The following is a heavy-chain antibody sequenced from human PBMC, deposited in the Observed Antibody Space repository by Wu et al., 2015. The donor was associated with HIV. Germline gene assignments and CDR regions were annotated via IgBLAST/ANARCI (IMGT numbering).Heavy chain of an antibody. Sequence: QVQLVQSGAEVKKALGSSVKVSCKASGGTFSSYAISWVRQAPGQGLEWMGGIIPIFGTANYAQKFQGRVTITADESTSTAYMELSSLRSEDTAVYYCASFARSIDYWGQGTLVTVSS. CDR2: IIPIFGTA. D-gene: IGHD1-26*01. J-gene: IGHJ4*02. CDR1: GGTFSSYA. CDR3: ASFARSIDY. V-gene: IGHV1-69*12.